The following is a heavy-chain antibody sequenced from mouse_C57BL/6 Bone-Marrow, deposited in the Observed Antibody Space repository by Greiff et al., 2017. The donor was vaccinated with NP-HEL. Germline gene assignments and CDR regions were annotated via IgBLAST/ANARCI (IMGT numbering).Heavy chain of an antibody. CDR3: ARDGYDGFAY. CDR2: IDPSDSET. V-gene: IGHV1-52*01. D-gene: IGHD2-2*01. J-gene: IGHJ3*01. Sequence: QVQLKQPGAELVRPGSSVKLSCKASGYTFTSYWMHWVKQRPIQGLEWIGNIDPSDSETHYNQKFKDKATLTVDKSSSTAYMQLSSLTSEDSAVYYCARDGYDGFAYWGQGTLVTVSA. CDR1: GYTFTSYW.